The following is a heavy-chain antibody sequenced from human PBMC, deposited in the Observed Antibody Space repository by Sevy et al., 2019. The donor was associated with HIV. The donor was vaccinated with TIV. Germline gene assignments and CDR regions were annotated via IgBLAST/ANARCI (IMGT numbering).Heavy chain of an antibody. CDR2: IKSETDGGTI. J-gene: IGHJ1*01. V-gene: IGHV3-15*01. CDR3: STDALYIWGQSRQPEF. CDR1: GFTFTKVR. D-gene: IGHD3-16*01. Sequence: GGSLRLSCAASGFTFTKVRMNWFRQAPGRGLEWVGRIKSETDGGTIDYAEHMIDRTSVSRDDSKNTLSLQMSSLKIEDTGVYYCSTDALYIWGQSRQPEFWGQGTLVTVSS.